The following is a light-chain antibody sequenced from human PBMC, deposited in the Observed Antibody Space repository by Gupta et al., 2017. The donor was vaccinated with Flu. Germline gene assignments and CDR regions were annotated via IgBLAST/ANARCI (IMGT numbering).Light chain of an antibody. J-gene: IGLJ1*01. V-gene: IGLV2-23*02. CDR1: SSDVGTYNL. CDR3: CSYAGSSSHV. Sequence: QSALTQPASVSGSPGQSITISCTGTSSDVGTYNLVSWYQQYPGQAPRLVIYDVTKRPSGVSNHFSGSKSGNTASLTISGLQIEDEADYYCCSYAGSSSHVFGTGTKVTVL. CDR2: DVT.